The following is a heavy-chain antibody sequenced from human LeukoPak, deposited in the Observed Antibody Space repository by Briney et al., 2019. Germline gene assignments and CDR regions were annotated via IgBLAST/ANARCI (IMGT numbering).Heavy chain of an antibody. CDR1: GYTLTELS. Sequence: ASVKVSCKVSGYTLTELSMHWVRQAPGKGLEWMGGFDPEDGETIYAQKFQGRVTMTEDTSTDTAYMELSSLRSEDTAVYYCATITMVRGVILMTGPLAFDIWGQGTMVTVSS. V-gene: IGHV1-24*01. D-gene: IGHD3-10*01. J-gene: IGHJ3*02. CDR3: ATITMVRGVILMTGPLAFDI. CDR2: FDPEDGET.